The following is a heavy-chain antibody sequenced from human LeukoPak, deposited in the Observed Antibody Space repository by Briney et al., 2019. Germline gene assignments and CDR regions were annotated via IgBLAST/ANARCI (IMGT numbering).Heavy chain of an antibody. CDR2: FYYIWNT. J-gene: IGHJ4*02. Sequence: PSETLTLTCTLSARSVGSSSYYWSSIRQPPGGGLEWIGYFYYIWNTNYNPSLQSPVTMPLDPSKNQFSLKLISVTAAETAVYYCARTQSQSGSYRYYFGYWGQGTLVTLSS. CDR3: ARTQSQSGSYRYYFGY. CDR1: ARSVGSSSYY. D-gene: IGHD1-26*01. V-gene: IGHV4-61*01.